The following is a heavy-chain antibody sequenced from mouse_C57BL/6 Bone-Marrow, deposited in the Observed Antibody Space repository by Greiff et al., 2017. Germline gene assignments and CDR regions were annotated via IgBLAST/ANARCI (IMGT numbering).Heavy chain of an antibody. CDR1: GYTFTDYN. Sequence: EVMLVESGPELVKPGASVKIPCKASGYTFTDYNMDWVKQSHGKSLEWIGDINPNNGGTIYNQKFKGKATLTVDKSSSTAYMELRSLTSEDTAVYYCARNYDGYFYAMDYWGQGTSVTVSS. D-gene: IGHD2-3*01. J-gene: IGHJ4*01. CDR2: INPNNGGT. V-gene: IGHV1-18*01. CDR3: ARNYDGYFYAMDY.